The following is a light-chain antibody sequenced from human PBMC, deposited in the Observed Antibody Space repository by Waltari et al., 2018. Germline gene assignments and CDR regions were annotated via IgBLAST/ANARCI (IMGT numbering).Light chain of an antibody. CDR3: QQYYSTPYT. CDR2: DAS. V-gene: IGKV1-5*01. CDR1: QSISSW. J-gene: IGKJ2*01. Sequence: DIQMTQSPSTLSASVGDRVTITCRASQSISSWLAWYQQKPGKAPKLLIYDASSLESGVPSRFSGSGSGTEFTLTIGSLQPEDVAVYFCQQYYSTPYTFGQGTKLEIK.